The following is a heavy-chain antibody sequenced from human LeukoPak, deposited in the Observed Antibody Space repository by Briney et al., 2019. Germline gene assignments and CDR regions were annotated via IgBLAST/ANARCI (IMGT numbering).Heavy chain of an antibody. J-gene: IGHJ4*02. CDR1: GFTFSSYS. Sequence: GGSLRLSCAASGFTFSSYSMNWVRQAPGKGLEWVSYISSSSSTIYYADSMKGRFTISRDNAKNSLYLQMNSLRAEDTAVYYCARDRSFWSADSSGYYYGDPFDYWGQGTLVTVSS. V-gene: IGHV3-48*04. D-gene: IGHD3-22*01. CDR2: ISSSSSTI. CDR3: ARDRSFWSADSSGYYYGDPFDY.